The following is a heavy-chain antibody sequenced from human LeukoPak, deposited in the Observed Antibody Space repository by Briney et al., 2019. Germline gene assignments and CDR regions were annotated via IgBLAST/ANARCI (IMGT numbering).Heavy chain of an antibody. J-gene: IGHJ4*02. Sequence: GRSLRLSCAASGFTFSSYGMHWVRQAPGKGLEWVAVIWYDGSNKYYADSVKGRFTISGDNSKNTLYLQMNSLRAEDTAVYYCAKDINYDSSGYFIDYWGQGTLVTVSS. D-gene: IGHD3-22*01. CDR1: GFTFSSYG. CDR2: IWYDGSNK. V-gene: IGHV3-33*06. CDR3: AKDINYDSSGYFIDY.